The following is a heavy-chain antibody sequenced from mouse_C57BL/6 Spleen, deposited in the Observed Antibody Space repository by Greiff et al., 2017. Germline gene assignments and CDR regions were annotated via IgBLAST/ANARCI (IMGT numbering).Heavy chain of an antibody. CDR1: GFNIKDYY. V-gene: IGHV14-1*01. J-gene: IGHJ2*01. D-gene: IGHD1-1*01. CDR2: IDPEDGDT. CDR3: TTFTTVVAIDY. Sequence: EVKLQQSGAELVRPGASVKLSCTASGFNIKDYYMHWVKPRPEQGLEWIGRIDPEDGDTESAPKFQGKATMTSDTSSNTAYLQLSSLTSEDTAVYYCTTFTTVVAIDYWGQGTTLTVSS.